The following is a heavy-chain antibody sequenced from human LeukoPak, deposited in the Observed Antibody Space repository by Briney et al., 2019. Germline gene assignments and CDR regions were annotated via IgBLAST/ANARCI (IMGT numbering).Heavy chain of an antibody. D-gene: IGHD1-26*01. CDR3: ARFGSMGATTAFDI. CDR2: INPNSGGT. Sequence: GASVKVSCKASVYTFTGYYMHWVRQAPGQGLEWMGWINPNSGGTNYAQKFQGRVTMTRDTSISTAYMELSRLRSDDTAVYYCARFGSMGATTAFDIWGQGTMVTVSS. CDR1: VYTFTGYY. J-gene: IGHJ3*02. V-gene: IGHV1-2*02.